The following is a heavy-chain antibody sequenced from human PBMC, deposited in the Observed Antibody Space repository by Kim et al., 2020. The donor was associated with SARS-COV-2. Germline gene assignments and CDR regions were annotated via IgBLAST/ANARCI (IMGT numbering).Heavy chain of an antibody. CDR3: ARDNGYRNGHGLGC. D-gene: IGHD5-18*01. CDR1: GFTFSTYS. J-gene: IGHJ1*01. Sequence: GGSLRLSCAASGFTFSTYSMHWVRQPPGKGLEWVALILPDGSTRYYAESVKGRFTISRDYSRNTLYLEMNSLRAEDTAMYYCARDNGYRNGHGLGCWGQG. V-gene: IGHV3-30*04. CDR2: ILPDGSTR.